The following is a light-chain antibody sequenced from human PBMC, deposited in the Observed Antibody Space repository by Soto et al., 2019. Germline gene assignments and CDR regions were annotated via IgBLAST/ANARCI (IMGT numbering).Light chain of an antibody. CDR1: QSIRTY. CDR3: QQNYGTPLT. CDR2: SAS. Sequence: DIQMTQSPSSLSASVGERVTITCRASQSIRTYLSWYQQKPGKAPNLLIYSASSLQSGVPSRFSGSGSGTDFTLTISSLQPEDFAAYYCQQNYGTPLTFGGGTKVEIK. J-gene: IGKJ4*01. V-gene: IGKV1-39*01.